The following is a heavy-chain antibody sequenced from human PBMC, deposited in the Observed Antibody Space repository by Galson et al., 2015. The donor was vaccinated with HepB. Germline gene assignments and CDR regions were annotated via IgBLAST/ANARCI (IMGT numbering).Heavy chain of an antibody. CDR1: GFTFSSYA. CDR3: ARRKYYYDSSGATFHEAFDY. D-gene: IGHD3-22*01. J-gene: IGHJ4*02. CDR2: ISYDGSNK. V-gene: IGHV3-30*04. Sequence: SLRLSCAASGFTFSSYAMHWVRQAPGKGLEWVAVISYDGSNKYYADSVKGRFTISRDNSKNTLYLQMNSLRAEDTAVYYCARRKYYYDSSGATFHEAFDYWGQGTLVTVSS.